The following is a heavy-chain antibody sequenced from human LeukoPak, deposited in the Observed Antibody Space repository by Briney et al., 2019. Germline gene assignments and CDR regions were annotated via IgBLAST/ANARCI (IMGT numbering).Heavy chain of an antibody. CDR1: GFTFSSYS. V-gene: IGHV3-21*01. CDR3: ASGQETDAFDI. CDR2: ISSSSSYI. Sequence: PGGSLRLSCAAFGFTFSSYSMNWVRQAPGKGLEWVSSISSSSSYIYYADSVKGRFTISRDNAKNSLYLQMNSLRAEDTAVYYCASGQETDAFDIWGQGTMVTVSS. J-gene: IGHJ3*02. D-gene: IGHD5-24*01.